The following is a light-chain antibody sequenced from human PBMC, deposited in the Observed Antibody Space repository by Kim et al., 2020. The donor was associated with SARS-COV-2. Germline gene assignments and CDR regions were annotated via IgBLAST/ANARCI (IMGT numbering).Light chain of an antibody. CDR3: SSHKRSTTPV. Sequence: QSVTISCTGTSGDLGASEYVAWYQHHPGKGPKLLIFDVSKRPSGVSRRFSGSKSGNTASLTISGLQPDDEADYFCSSHKRSTTPVFGTGTKVTVL. CDR1: SGDLGASEY. V-gene: IGLV2-14*03. J-gene: IGLJ1*01. CDR2: DVS.